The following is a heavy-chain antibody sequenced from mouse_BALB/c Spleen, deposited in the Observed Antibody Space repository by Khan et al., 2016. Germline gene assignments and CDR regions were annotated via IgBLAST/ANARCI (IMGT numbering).Heavy chain of an antibody. CDR3: ARSYYGYFAMDY. Sequence: QVQLQQPGTELPRPGASVKLSRKASGYTFTDYYLHWVMQRTGQGLEWIGEIFPGSGSTYYNEKFKGKASLTADTSSSTAYMQLSSLTSEDSAVYFCARSYYGYFAMDYWGHGASVTVSS. CDR2: IFPGSGST. CDR1: GYTFTDYY. J-gene: IGHJ4*01. D-gene: IGHD1-2*01. V-gene: IGHV1-77*01.